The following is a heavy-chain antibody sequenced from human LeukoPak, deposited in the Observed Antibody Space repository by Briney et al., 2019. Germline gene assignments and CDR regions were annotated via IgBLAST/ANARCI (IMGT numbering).Heavy chain of an antibody. J-gene: IGHJ4*02. Sequence: ASVKVSCKSSGFTFTDYYIHWVRQAPGQGLEWIGYIGPHSSATSSPQEFQGRVTMTRDTSMSTAYMELTRLTSDDTAVYYCAREGNGLLSKDFDYWGQRTPVTVSS. CDR2: IGPHSSAT. D-gene: IGHD2/OR15-2a*01. V-gene: IGHV1-2*02. CDR1: GFTFTDYY. CDR3: AREGNGLLSKDFDY.